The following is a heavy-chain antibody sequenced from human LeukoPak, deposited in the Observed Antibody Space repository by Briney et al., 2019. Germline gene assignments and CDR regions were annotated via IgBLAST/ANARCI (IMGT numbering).Heavy chain of an antibody. CDR1: GFTFSSYS. D-gene: IGHD3-22*01. CDR3: ARAGYYYDNYYFDY. Sequence: GGSLRLSCAASGFTFSSYSMNWVRQAPGKGLEWVSSISSSSSFIYYADSVKGRFTISRDNAKNSLYLQMNSLRAEDTAVYYCARAGYYYDNYYFDYWGQGTLVTVSS. J-gene: IGHJ4*02. CDR2: ISSSSSFI. V-gene: IGHV3-21*01.